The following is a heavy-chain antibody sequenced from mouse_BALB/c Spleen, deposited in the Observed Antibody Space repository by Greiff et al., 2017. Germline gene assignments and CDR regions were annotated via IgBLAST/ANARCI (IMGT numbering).Heavy chain of an antibody. CDR2: ISYDGSN. CDR3: APGFAY. Sequence: ESGPGLVKPSQSLSLTCSVTGYSITSGYYWNWIRQFPGNKLEWMGYISYDGSNNYNPSLKNRISITRDTSKNQFFLKLNSVTTEDTATYYCAPGFAYWGQGTLVTVSA. V-gene: IGHV3-6*02. CDR1: GYSITSGYY. J-gene: IGHJ3*01.